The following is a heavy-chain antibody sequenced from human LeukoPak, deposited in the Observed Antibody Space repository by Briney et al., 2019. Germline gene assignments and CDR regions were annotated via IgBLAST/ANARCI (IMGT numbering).Heavy chain of an antibody. D-gene: IGHD5-24*01. CDR3: ARDTGDGYNL. CDR2: INPSGGST. CDR1: GYTFTSYG. Sequence: ASVKVSCKASGYTFTSYGISWVRQAPGQGLEWMGIINPSGGSTSYAQKFQGRVTMTRDTSTSTVYMELSSLRSEDTAVYYCARDTGDGYNLWGQGTLVTVSS. V-gene: IGHV1-46*01. J-gene: IGHJ4*02.